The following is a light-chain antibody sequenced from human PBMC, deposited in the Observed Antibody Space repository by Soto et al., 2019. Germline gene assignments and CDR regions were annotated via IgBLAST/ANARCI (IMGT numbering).Light chain of an antibody. CDR1: SSDVGGYDY. CDR2: DVN. V-gene: IGLV2-14*01. CDR3: SSFASNRDVL. J-gene: IGLJ2*01. Sequence: QSALTQPASMSGSPGQSITISCTGTSSDVGGYDYVSWYQQHPGKAPKLMIFDVNNRPTGVSNRFSGSKSGKTASLTISGLQAEDEADYYCSSFASNRDVLFGGGTKLTVL.